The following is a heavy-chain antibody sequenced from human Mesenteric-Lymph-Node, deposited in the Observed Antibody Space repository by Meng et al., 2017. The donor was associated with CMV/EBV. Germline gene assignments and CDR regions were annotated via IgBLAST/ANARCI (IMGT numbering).Heavy chain of an antibody. Sequence: GESLKISCAASGFTFSDYYMSWIRQAPGKGLEWVSYISSIGSTIYYADSVKGRFTISRDNSQNTLYLQMNSLRVEDTGVYYCARRTGAAASYGLDVWGQGTTVTVSS. CDR3: ARRTGAAASYGLDV. CDR2: ISSIGSTI. D-gene: IGHD6-25*01. V-gene: IGHV3-11*04. J-gene: IGHJ6*02. CDR1: GFTFSDYY.